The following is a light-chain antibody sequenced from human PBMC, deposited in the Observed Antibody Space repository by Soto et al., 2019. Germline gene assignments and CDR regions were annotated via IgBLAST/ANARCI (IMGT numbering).Light chain of an antibody. J-gene: IGKJ2*01. CDR1: QSITRW. V-gene: IGKV1-5*01. Sequence: DIQMTQSPSTLSASVGDRVTITCRADQSITRWLAWFQQKQGKAPSLLIYDATNLQPGVPSRFSGSGSGTEFTLTISSLQPDDFATYYCQQYNGYSHSFGQGTRVEIK. CDR2: DAT. CDR3: QQYNGYSHS.